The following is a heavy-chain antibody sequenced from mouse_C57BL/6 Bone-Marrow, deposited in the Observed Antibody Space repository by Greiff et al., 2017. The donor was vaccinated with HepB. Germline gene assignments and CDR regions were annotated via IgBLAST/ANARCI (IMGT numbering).Heavy chain of an antibody. V-gene: IGHV1-22*01. CDR3: ASGVNYYGSSPWFAY. CDR2: INPNNGGT. CDR1: GYTFTDYN. J-gene: IGHJ3*01. D-gene: IGHD1-1*01. Sequence: EVQLQESGPELVKPGASVKMSCKASGYTFTDYNMHWVKQSHGKSLEWIGYINPNNGGTSYNQKFKGKATLTVNKSSSTAYMELRSLTSEDSAVYYCASGVNYYGSSPWFAYWGQGTLVTVSA.